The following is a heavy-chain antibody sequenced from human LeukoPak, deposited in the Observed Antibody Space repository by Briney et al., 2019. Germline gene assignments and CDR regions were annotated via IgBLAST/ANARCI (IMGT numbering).Heavy chain of an antibody. CDR2: IIPILGIA. J-gene: IGHJ5*02. V-gene: IGHV1-69*04. D-gene: IGHD3-9*01. CDR1: GGTLSSYA. CDR3: ARERQYDILTGSGT. Sequence: GASVKVSCKASGGTLSSYAISWVRQAPGQGLAWMGRIIPILGIANYAQKFQGRVTITADKSTSTAYMELSSLRSEDTAVYYCARERQYDILTGSGTWGQGTLVTVSS.